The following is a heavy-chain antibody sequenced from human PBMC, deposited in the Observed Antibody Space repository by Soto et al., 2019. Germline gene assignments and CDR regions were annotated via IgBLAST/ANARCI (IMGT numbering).Heavy chain of an antibody. CDR2: ISAYNGNT. D-gene: IGHD2-2*01. CDR3: AVTDGIVVVPAVPFDI. CDR1: GYTFTSYG. J-gene: IGHJ3*02. Sequence: QVQLVQSGAEVKKPGASVKVSCKASGYTFTSYGISWVRQAPGQGLEWMGWISAYNGNTNYAQKLQGRVTMTTDTSTSTAYMELRSLRSDDTAVYYRAVTDGIVVVPAVPFDIWGQGTMVTVSS. V-gene: IGHV1-18*01.